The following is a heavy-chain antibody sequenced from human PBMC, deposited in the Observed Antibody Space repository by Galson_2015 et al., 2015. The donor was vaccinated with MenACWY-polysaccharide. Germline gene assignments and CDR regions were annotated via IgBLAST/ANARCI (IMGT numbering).Heavy chain of an antibody. D-gene: IGHD3-22*01. CDR3: ATSHLGYHDSSGWGLDV. Sequence: SLRLSCAAAGITFTSARMSWVRQAPGRGLEWVGPINSKSDGGAADYAAPVKGRFSISRDDSKNTVYLQMNSLRTEDTAVYYCATSHLGYHDSSGWGLDVWGPGTTVTVSS. J-gene: IGHJ6*02. CDR2: INSKSDGGAA. CDR1: GITFTSAR. V-gene: IGHV3-15*01.